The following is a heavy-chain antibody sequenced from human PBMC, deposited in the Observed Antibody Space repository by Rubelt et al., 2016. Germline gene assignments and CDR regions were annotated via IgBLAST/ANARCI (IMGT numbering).Heavy chain of an antibody. D-gene: IGHD3-22*01. J-gene: IGHJ4*02. Sequence: EVQLVESGGGLVKPGGSLRLSCAASGLTFNNAWMNWVRQAPGKGLEWVGLIKSKTDGGTTDYAAPVKGRFTISRDDSRNTLYLQVNSLKTEDTAVYYCTTDFGYYDSSGLPYWGQGTLVTVSS. CDR2: IKSKTDGGTT. CDR1: GLTFNNAW. CDR3: TTDFGYYDSSGLPY. V-gene: IGHV3-15*07.